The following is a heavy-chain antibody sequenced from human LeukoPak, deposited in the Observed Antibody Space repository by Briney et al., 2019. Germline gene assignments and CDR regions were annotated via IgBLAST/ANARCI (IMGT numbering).Heavy chain of an antibody. Sequence: GASVKVSRKASGGTFISYAISWVRQAPGQGLEWMGGIIPIFGTANYAQKFQGRVTITADESTSTAYMELSSLRSEDTAVYYCAREVWRYFAFDPWGQGTLVTVSS. CDR2: IIPIFGTA. CDR3: AREVWRYFAFDP. J-gene: IGHJ5*02. CDR1: GGTFISYA. V-gene: IGHV1-69*13. D-gene: IGHD3-9*01.